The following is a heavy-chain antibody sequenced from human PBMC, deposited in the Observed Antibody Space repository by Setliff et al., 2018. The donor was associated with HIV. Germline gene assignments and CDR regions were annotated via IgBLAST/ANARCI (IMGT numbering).Heavy chain of an antibody. Sequence: SVKVSCKASGGTFSSYAINWVRQAPGQGLEWMGGIIPIFGTANYAQKFQGRVTITADESTSTAYMELSSLRSEDTAVYYCAPVSSGWFDPWGQGTLVTVSS. CDR2: IIPIFGTA. D-gene: IGHD2-2*01. V-gene: IGHV1-69*13. CDR3: APVSSGWFDP. J-gene: IGHJ5*02. CDR1: GGTFSSYA.